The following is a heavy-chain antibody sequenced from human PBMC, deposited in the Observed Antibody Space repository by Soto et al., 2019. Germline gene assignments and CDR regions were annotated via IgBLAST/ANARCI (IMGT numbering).Heavy chain of an antibody. V-gene: IGHV3-53*01. CDR1: GFTFSSYA. Sequence: GSLRLSCAALGFTFSSYAMSWVRQAPGKGLEWVSVIYSGGSTYYADSVKGRFTISRDNSKNTLYLQMNSLRAEDTAVYYCARYDILTGSIDYWGQGTLVTVSS. D-gene: IGHD3-9*01. CDR3: ARYDILTGSIDY. CDR2: IYSGGST. J-gene: IGHJ4*02.